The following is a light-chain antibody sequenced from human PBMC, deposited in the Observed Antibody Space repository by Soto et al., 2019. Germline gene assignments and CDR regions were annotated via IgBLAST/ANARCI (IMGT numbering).Light chain of an antibody. CDR1: QSVRSNY. V-gene: IGKV3-20*01. CDR2: DAA. Sequence: EIVLTQSPGTLSLSPGERATLSCRASQSVRSNYLAWYQQKPGQAPRLLIYDAASRATGIPDRVSGSGSGTDFTLTIDRLEPEDFAVYYCQQYGSSPFTFGPGTKVDIK. CDR3: QQYGSSPFT. J-gene: IGKJ3*01.